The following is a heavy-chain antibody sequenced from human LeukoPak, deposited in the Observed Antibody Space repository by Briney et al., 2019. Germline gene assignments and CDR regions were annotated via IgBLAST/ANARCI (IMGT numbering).Heavy chain of an antibody. CDR2: ISYDGSNK. Sequence: GGSLRLSCAASGFTFSSYGMHWVRQAPGKGLEWVAVISYDGSNKYYADSVKGRFTISRDNSKNTLYLQMNSLRAEDTAVYYCAKDKGTVTTSSKGMDVWGKGTTVTVSS. D-gene: IGHD4-11*01. V-gene: IGHV3-30*18. CDR3: AKDKGTVTTSSKGMDV. CDR1: GFTFSSYG. J-gene: IGHJ6*03.